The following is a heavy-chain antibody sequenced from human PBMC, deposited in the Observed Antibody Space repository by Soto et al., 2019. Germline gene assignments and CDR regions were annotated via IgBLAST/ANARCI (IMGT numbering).Heavy chain of an antibody. CDR2: LSPNGGST. D-gene: IGHD3-3*01. V-gene: IGHV3-23*01. CDR1: VFTFSSFG. CDR3: AKSKDSTIFGVVIYYFDT. Sequence: WWSLRLSCSASVFTFSSFGMNWCRQAPGKGLEWVSSLSPNGGSTYYAESVKGRFTISRDNAKNTLFLQMDSLRAEDTAVYFCAKSKDSTIFGVVIYYFDTWGQGALVTVSS. J-gene: IGHJ4*02.